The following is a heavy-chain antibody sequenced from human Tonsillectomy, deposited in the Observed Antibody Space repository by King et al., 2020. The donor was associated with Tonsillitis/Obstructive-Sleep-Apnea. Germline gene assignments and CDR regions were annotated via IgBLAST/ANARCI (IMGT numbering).Heavy chain of an antibody. CDR3: ARAGDDILTGYDHNWFDP. Sequence: LQLQESGPGLVKPSETLSLTCTVSGGSISSYYWSWIRPPPGKGLEWIGYIYYSGSTNYNPSLKSRVTISVDTSKNQFSLKLSSVTAADTAVYYCARAGDDILTGYDHNWFDPWGQGTLVTVSS. J-gene: IGHJ5*02. CDR2: IYYSGST. V-gene: IGHV4-59*01. D-gene: IGHD3-9*01. CDR1: GGSISSYY.